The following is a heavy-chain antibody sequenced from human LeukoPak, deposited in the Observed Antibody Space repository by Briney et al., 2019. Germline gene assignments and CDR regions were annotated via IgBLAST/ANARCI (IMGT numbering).Heavy chain of an antibody. Sequence: PGGSLRLSCSASGFPFSSYAMHWVRQAPGKGLEYVSAISDSGGSTYYADSVKGRFTISRDNSKNTLYLQMSSLRAEDTAGYFCVRGYTFGPYGMDVWGQGTTVTVSS. D-gene: IGHD5-18*01. V-gene: IGHV3-64D*09. CDR2: ISDSGGST. J-gene: IGHJ6*02. CDR3: VRGYTFGPYGMDV. CDR1: GFPFSSYA.